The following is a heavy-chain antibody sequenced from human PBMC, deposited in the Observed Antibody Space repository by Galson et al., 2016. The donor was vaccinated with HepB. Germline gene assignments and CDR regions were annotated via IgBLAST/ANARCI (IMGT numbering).Heavy chain of an antibody. Sequence: SLRLSCAASGFSFSTYGMHWVRQAPGKGLEWVSYTSDSTSTVYYADSVKGRFTISRDNAKNSLHLQMKSLRAEDTAVYYCARGRVSVWWDYWGQGTLVTVSS. J-gene: IGHJ4*02. CDR1: GFSFSTYG. V-gene: IGHV3-48*01. CDR2: TSDSTSTV. D-gene: IGHD2-21*01. CDR3: ARGRVSVWWDY.